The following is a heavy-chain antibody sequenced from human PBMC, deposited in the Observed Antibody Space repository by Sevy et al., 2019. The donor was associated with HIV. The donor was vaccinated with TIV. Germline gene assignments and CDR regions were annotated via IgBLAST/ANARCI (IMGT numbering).Heavy chain of an antibody. CDR3: ASLVVTGTTFSAAFDI. CDR2: FYTGGGT. V-gene: IGHV3-53*01. CDR1: GFTVSSNY. Sequence: GGSLRLSCAASGFTVSSNYMSWVRQAPGKGLEWASVFYTGGGTYSADSVKGRFTTSSDNSKKTLYLQMNSLRAEDTAVYYCASLVVTGTTFSAAFDIWGQGTMVTVSS. J-gene: IGHJ3*02. D-gene: IGHD1-1*01.